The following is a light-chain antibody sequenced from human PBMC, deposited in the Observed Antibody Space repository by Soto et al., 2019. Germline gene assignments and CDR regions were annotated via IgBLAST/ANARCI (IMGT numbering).Light chain of an antibody. CDR1: SSNIGSNT. J-gene: IGLJ1*01. Sequence: QSVLTQPPSASGTPGQRVTISCSGSSSNIGSNTVNWYQQLPGAAPKLLIYNNNQRPSGVPDRFSGSKSGTSASLAISGLQSEDEADYYCAAWDDGLSGSYVFGAGTKVTVL. V-gene: IGLV1-44*01. CDR2: NNN. CDR3: AAWDDGLSGSYV.